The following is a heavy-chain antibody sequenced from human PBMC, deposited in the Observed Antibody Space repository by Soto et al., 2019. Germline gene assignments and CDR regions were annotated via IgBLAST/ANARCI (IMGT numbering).Heavy chain of an antibody. CDR3: AKNSPTQAPTYYDILTGSYGMDV. Sequence: PGGSLRLSCAASGFTFSSYAMSWVRQAPGKGLEWVSAISGSGGSTYYADSVKGRFTISRDNSKNTLYLQMNSLRAEDTAVYYCAKNSPTQAPTYYDILTGSYGMDVWGQGTTVTVSS. V-gene: IGHV3-23*01. D-gene: IGHD3-9*01. CDR1: GFTFSSYA. J-gene: IGHJ6*02. CDR2: ISGSGGST.